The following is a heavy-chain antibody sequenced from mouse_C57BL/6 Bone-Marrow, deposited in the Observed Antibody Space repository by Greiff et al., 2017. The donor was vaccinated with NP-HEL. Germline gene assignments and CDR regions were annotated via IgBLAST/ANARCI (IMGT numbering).Heavy chain of an antibody. J-gene: IGHJ4*01. Sequence: EVKLLESGGGLVQPGGSLKLSCAASGIDFSRYWMSWVRRAPGKGLEWIGEINPDSSTINYAPSLKDKFIISRDNAKNTLYLQMSKVRSEDTALYYCARLRANWYAMDYWGQGTSVTVSS. V-gene: IGHV4-1*01. CDR3: ARLRANWYAMDY. D-gene: IGHD4-1*01. CDR2: INPDSSTI. CDR1: GIDFSRYW.